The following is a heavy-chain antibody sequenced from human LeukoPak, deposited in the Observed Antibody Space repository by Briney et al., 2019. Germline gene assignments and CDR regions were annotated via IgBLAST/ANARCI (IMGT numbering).Heavy chain of an antibody. D-gene: IGHD7-27*01. CDR2: IWYDGSNK. CDR3: AKDGGLWVSAHWGDS. J-gene: IGHJ4*02. Sequence: PGGSLRLSCAASGFTFSSYGMHWVRQAPGKGLEWVAVIWYDGSNKYYADSVKGRFTISRDNSKNTLFLQMNSLRAEDTAVYYCAKDGGLWVSAHWGDSWGRGTLVTVSS. V-gene: IGHV3-33*06. CDR1: GFTFSSYG.